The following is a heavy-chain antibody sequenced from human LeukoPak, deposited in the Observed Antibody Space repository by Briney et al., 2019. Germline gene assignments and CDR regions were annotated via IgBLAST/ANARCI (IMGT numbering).Heavy chain of an antibody. CDR3: ARDLPRSDAFDI. Sequence: GGSLRLSCTASGFTFGDYAMSWVRQAPGKGLKWVSGINWNGGSTGYADSVKGRFTISRDNAKNSLYLQMNSLRAEDTALYYCARDLPRSDAFDIWGQGTMVTVSS. CDR2: INWNGGST. J-gene: IGHJ3*02. CDR1: GFTFGDYA. V-gene: IGHV3-20*04.